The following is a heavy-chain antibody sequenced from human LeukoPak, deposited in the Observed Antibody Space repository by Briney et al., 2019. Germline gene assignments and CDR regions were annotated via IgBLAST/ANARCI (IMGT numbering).Heavy chain of an antibody. Sequence: GGSLRLSCAASGFTFSNYWMYWVRQAPGKGLVWVSRINSDGKTTNYADSVKGRFTISRDNAENTLYLQMNSLRAEDTAVYYCARDITLTRGGRSDYWGQGTLVTVSA. D-gene: IGHD3-10*01. CDR3: ARDITLTRGGRSDY. V-gene: IGHV3-74*01. J-gene: IGHJ4*02. CDR1: GFTFSNYW. CDR2: INSDGKTT.